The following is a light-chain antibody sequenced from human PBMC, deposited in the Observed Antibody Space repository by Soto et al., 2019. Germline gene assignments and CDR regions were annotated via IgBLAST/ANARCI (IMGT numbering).Light chain of an antibody. CDR1: QSVLYSSNNKNY. CDR2: WAS. CDR3: QQYFSFPWP. J-gene: IGKJ1*01. Sequence: DIVMTQSPDSLAVSLVESATINCKSSQSVLYSSNNKNYLAWYQQRPGQPPNLLIYWASTRESGVPDRFSGSGSGIDFTLTISSLQAEDVAIYYCQQYFSFPWPFGQGTKVEIK. V-gene: IGKV4-1*01.